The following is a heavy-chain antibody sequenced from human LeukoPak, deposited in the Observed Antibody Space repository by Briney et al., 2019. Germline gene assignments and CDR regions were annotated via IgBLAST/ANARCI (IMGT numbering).Heavy chain of an antibody. CDR3: ARPAALSYGSGSYSSFDP. V-gene: IGHV1-2*02. CDR1: GYTFTGYY. J-gene: IGHJ5*02. D-gene: IGHD3-10*01. CDR2: INPNSGGT. Sequence: ASVKVSCKASGYTFTGYYMHWVRQAPGQGLEWMGWINPNSGGTNYAQKFQGRVTMTRDTSISTAYMELSRLRSDDTAVYYCARPAALSYGSGSYSSFDPWGQGTLVTVSS.